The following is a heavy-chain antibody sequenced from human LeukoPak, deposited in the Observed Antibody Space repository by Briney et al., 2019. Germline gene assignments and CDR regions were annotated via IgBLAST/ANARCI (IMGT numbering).Heavy chain of an antibody. V-gene: IGHV3-48*02. D-gene: IGHD6-6*01. J-gene: IGHJ3*02. CDR1: GFTFHSYN. CDR2: ISSSSSTI. Sequence: GGSLSLSCAASGFTFHSYNMNWVRQAPGKGMEWVSYISSSSSTIYYADSVKGRFTISRDSAKTSLFLQMNSLRDEDTAVYYCARAYSSSSGRDAFDSWGLGTLVTVSS. CDR3: ARAYSSSSGRDAFDS.